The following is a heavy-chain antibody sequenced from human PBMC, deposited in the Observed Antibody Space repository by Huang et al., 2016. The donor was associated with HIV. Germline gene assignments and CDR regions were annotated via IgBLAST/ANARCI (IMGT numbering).Heavy chain of an antibody. CDR2: IIPIFGTA. CDR3: ARTVVRLSTRIGRLDY. CDR1: GGTFSSYA. D-gene: IGHD3-10*01. J-gene: IGHJ4*02. Sequence: QVQLVQSGAEVKKPGSSVKVSCKASGGTFSSYAISWVRQAPGQGLEGMGGIIPIFGTANYAQKFQGRVTITADESTSTAYMELSSLRSEDTAVDYCARTVVRLSTRIGRLDYWGQGTLVTVSS. V-gene: IGHV1-69*01.